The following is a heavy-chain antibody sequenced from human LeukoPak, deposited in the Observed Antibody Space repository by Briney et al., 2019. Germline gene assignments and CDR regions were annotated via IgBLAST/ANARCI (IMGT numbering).Heavy chain of an antibody. CDR2: ISSNGGST. Sequence: GGSLRLSCAASGFTFSSYSMNWVRQAPGKGLEYVSAISSNGGSTYYADSVKGRFTISRDNSKNTLYLQMSSLRADDTSVYYCVKANGEYYYGMDVWGQGTTVTVSS. V-gene: IGHV3-64*03. D-gene: IGHD4-17*01. CDR3: VKANGEYYYGMDV. CDR1: GFTFSSYS. J-gene: IGHJ6*02.